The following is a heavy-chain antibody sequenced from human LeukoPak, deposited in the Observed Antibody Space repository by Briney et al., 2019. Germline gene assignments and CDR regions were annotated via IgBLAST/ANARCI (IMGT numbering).Heavy chain of an antibody. CDR2: ISGSGGST. V-gene: IGHV3-23*01. J-gene: IGHJ6*03. CDR3: ALVPAAMEYYYYYMDV. Sequence: PGGSLRLSCAASGFTFSSYAMSWVRQAPGKRLEWVSAISGSGGSTYYADSVKGRFTISRDNSKNTLYLQMNSLRAEDTAVYYCALVPAAMEYYYYYMDVWGKGTTVTVSS. CDR1: GFTFSSYA. D-gene: IGHD2-2*01.